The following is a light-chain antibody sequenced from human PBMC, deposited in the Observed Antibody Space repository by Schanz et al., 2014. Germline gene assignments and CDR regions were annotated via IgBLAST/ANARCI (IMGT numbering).Light chain of an antibody. J-gene: IGKJ3*01. CDR1: N. Sequence: EIVMTQSPATLSVSPGERATLSCRASNLAWYQQRPGQAPRLLMYDASTRATGVPAGFSGSGSGTDFTLTISSLEHQDFAGYYCQQRSNWPPVFTFAPGTKVDIK. CDR3: QQRSNWPPVFT. CDR2: DAS. V-gene: IGKV3-11*01.